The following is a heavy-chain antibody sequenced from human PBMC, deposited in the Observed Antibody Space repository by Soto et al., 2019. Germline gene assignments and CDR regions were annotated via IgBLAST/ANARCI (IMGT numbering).Heavy chain of an antibody. J-gene: IGHJ6*02. Sequence: GGSLRLSCAASGFTFSSYGMRWVRQAPGKGLEWVAVISYDGSDTYYADSVKGRFTISRDNSKNTLYLQMTSLRAEDTAVYYFAKEVFRLSDGSSWAHDYSFYGGDGWGQGTTGTVSS. CDR2: ISYDGSDT. CDR1: GFTFSSYG. V-gene: IGHV3-30*18. CDR3: AKEVFRLSDGSSWAHDYSFYGGDG. D-gene: IGHD6-13*01.